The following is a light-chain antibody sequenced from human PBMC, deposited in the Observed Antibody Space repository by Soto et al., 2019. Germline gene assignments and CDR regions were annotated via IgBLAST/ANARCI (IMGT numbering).Light chain of an antibody. CDR3: SSYTTSTTRV. CDR2: DVT. CDR1: SSDIGVYDF. J-gene: IGLJ3*02. Sequence: QSALTQPASVSGSPGQSITISCTGTSSDIGVYDFVSWYQQHPGRAPKLLIYDVTNRPSGISDRFSGSESGNTASLTISGLQPEDEADYYCSSYTTSTTRVFGGGTKLTVL. V-gene: IGLV2-14*01.